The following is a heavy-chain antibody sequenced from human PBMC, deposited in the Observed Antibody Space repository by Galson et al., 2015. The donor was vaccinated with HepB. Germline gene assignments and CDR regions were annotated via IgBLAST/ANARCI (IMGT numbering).Heavy chain of an antibody. Sequence: SVKVSCKASGYTFTGYYMHWVRQAPGQGLEWMGWINPNSGGTNYAQKFQGRVTMTRDTSISTAYMELSRLRSDDTAVYYCAREGYCSSTSCYIPVAYYYYYGMDVWGQGTTVTVSS. V-gene: IGHV1-2*02. CDR2: INPNSGGT. J-gene: IGHJ6*02. CDR3: AREGYCSSTSCYIPVAYYYYYGMDV. CDR1: GYTFTGYY. D-gene: IGHD2-2*02.